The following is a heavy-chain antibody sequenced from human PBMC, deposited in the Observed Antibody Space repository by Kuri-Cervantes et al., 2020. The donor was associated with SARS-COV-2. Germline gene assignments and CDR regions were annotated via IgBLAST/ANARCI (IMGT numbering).Heavy chain of an antibody. CDR1: GITVNSNY. CDR3: AKIGTQYCSAGSCYVDY. V-gene: IGHV3-23*01. J-gene: IGHJ4*02. Sequence: GGSLRLSCAASGITVNSNYMSWVRQAPGKGLEWVSAISGSGGSTYYADSVKGRFTISRDNSKNTLYLQMNSLRAEDTAVYYCAKIGTQYCSAGSCYVDYWGQGTLVTVSS. D-gene: IGHD2-15*01. CDR2: ISGSGGST.